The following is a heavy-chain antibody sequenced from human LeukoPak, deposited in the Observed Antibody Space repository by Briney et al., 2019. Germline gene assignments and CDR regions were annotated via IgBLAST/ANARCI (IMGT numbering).Heavy chain of an antibody. Sequence: GGSLRLSCAASGFTFDDYAMHWVRQAPGKGLEWVSGISWGSVNIAYADSVKGRFTVSRDNSRNTLYLQMNSLRTEDTALYSCAVGPSFDYWGQGTLVTVSS. J-gene: IGHJ4*02. CDR3: AVGPSFDY. CDR2: ISWGSVNI. CDR1: GFTFDDYA. V-gene: IGHV3-9*01.